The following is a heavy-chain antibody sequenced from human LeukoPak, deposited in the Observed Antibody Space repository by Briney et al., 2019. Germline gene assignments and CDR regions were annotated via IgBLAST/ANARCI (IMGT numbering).Heavy chain of an antibody. V-gene: IGHV3-9*01. D-gene: IGHD7-27*01. CDR3: AKDMGMRLYYYYMDV. CDR1: GFTFDDYA. Sequence: PGGSLRLSCAASGFTFDDYAMHWVRQAPGEGLEWVSGISWNSGSIGYADSVKGRFTISRDNAKSSLYLQMNSLRAEDTALYYCAKDMGMRLYYYYMDVWGKGTTVTVSS. J-gene: IGHJ6*03. CDR2: ISWNSGSI.